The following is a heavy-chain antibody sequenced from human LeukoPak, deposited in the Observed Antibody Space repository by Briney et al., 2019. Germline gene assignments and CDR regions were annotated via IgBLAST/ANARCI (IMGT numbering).Heavy chain of an antibody. CDR2: ISGSGGST. V-gene: IGHV3-23*01. CDR3: AGCSGGVSLAFGRFDY. Sequence: GGSLRLSCSASGFTFSSYVMTWVRQAPGKGLEWVSVISGSGGSTDYADSVKGRFTISRDNSKNTLFLQMNSLRAEDTAVYYCAGCSGGVSLAFGRFDYWGQGTLVAVSS. D-gene: IGHD2-15*01. CDR1: GFTFSSYV. J-gene: IGHJ4*02.